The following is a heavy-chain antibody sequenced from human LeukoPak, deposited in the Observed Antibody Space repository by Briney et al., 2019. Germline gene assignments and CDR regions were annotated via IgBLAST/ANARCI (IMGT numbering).Heavy chain of an antibody. CDR1: GYTFTGYY. D-gene: IGHD5-12*01. CDR3: ARGQYSNTHTSI. CDR2: INPNSGDT. V-gene: IGHV1-2*02. J-gene: IGHJ4*02. Sequence: ASVKVSCKSSGYTFTGYYMHWVRQAPGQGLEWMGWINPNSGDTNYAQKFQGRVTMTRDTSISTAYMELSRLTSDDTAVYYCARGQYSNTHTSIWGQGTLDTVSS.